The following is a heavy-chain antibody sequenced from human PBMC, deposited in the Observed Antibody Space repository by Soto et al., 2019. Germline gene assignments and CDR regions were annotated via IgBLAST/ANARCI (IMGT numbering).Heavy chain of an antibody. CDR2: VSSGGGT. D-gene: IGHD6-6*01. V-gene: IGHV3-23*01. CDR1: GFTFSSYA. CDR3: ARTYSTSSSPDY. J-gene: IGHJ4*02. Sequence: GGSLRLSCAASGFTFSSYAMTWVRQAPGKGLEWVSSVSSGGGTYYADSVTGRFTISRDNSKNTLYLEMNRLRAEDTAVYYCARTYSTSSSPDYWGQGTLVTVSS.